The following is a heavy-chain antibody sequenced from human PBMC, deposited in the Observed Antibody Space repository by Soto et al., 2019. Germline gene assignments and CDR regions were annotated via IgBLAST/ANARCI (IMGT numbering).Heavy chain of an antibody. D-gene: IGHD3-10*01. J-gene: IGHJ4*02. Sequence: QMQLVQSGPEVKKPGTSVKVSCKASGFTFTSSAMQWVRQARGQRLGWIGWIVVGSGNTNYAKKVQERVTITRDMSTSPAYRELSGLRAEDTAVYYCAAAGRGFGELLDWGQGTLVTVSS. V-gene: IGHV1-58*02. CDR1: GFTFTSSA. CDR3: AAAGRGFGELLD. CDR2: IVVGSGNT.